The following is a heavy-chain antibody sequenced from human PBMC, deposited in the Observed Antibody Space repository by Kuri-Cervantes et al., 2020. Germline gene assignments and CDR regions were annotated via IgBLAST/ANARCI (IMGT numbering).Heavy chain of an antibody. J-gene: IGHJ3*02. Sequence: ASVKVSCKASGYTFSSYGISWIRQAPGQGLEWMGWISGHSLKTNYAQKLQGRVTMTRDTSTSTFYMELSSLRSEDTAVYYCATECSGGSCHWTPDAFDIWGQGTMVPSPQ. CDR1: GYTFSSYG. D-gene: IGHD2-15*01. CDR2: ISGHSLKT. V-gene: IGHV1-18*01. CDR3: ATECSGGSCHWTPDAFDI.